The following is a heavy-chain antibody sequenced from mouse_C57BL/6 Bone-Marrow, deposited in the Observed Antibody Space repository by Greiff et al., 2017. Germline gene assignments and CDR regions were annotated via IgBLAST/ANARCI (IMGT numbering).Heavy chain of an antibody. J-gene: IGHJ4*01. CDR1: GYTFTDYY. CDR2: INPYNGGT. Sequence: EVQGVESGPVLVKPGASVKMSCKASGYTFTDYYMNWVKQSHGKSLEWIGVINPYNGGTSYNQKFKGKATLTVDKSPSTAYMELNSLTSEDSAFYYCARRAYYYYAMDYWGQGTSVTVSS. V-gene: IGHV1-19*01. CDR3: ARRAYYYYAMDY.